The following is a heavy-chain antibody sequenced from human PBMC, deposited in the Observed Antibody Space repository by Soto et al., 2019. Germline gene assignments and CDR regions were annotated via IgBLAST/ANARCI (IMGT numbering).Heavy chain of an antibody. Sequence: SETLSLTCTVSGGSIGSYYWSWIRQPPGKGLEWIGYIYYSGGTNYNPSLKSRVTISEATSKNQFSLKLSSVTAADTAVYYCARRYGDYFDFWGQGTLVTVS. CDR2: IYYSGGT. CDR3: ARRYGDYFDF. V-gene: IGHV4-59*08. D-gene: IGHD4-17*01. CDR1: GGSIGSYY. J-gene: IGHJ4*02.